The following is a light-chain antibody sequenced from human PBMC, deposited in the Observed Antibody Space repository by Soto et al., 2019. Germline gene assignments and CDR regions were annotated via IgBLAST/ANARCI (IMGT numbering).Light chain of an antibody. CDR1: QSVSSY. CDR3: QQRSNWFT. J-gene: IGKJ4*01. CDR2: DAS. V-gene: IGKV3-11*01. Sequence: EIVLTQSPATLSLSPGERATLSCRASQSVSSYLAWYRQKPGQAPRLLIYDASNRATGIPARFSGSGSGTDFTLTISSLEPEDFAVYYCQQRSNWFTFGGGTKVDIK.